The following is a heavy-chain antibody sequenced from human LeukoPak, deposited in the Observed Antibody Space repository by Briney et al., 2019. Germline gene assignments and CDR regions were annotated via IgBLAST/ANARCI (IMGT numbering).Heavy chain of an antibody. CDR3: ARDLTLAPEAQDAFDI. Sequence: SETLSLTCTVSGGSISRSDYYWTWIRQPPGKGLEYLGYIYHSGITYYNPSLKSRVTISVDTSKNQFSLKLNSVTAADTAVYYCARDLTLAPEAQDAFDIWGQGTMVTVSS. J-gene: IGHJ3*02. CDR1: GGSISRSDYY. D-gene: IGHD3-10*01. V-gene: IGHV4-30-4*01. CDR2: IYHSGIT.